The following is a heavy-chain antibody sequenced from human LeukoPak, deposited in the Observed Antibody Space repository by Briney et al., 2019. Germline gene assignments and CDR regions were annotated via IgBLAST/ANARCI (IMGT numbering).Heavy chain of an antibody. V-gene: IGHV3-74*01. Sequence: XXSLXLSCAASGFTFSSHWMHWVRQAPGKGLVCVSRINSDGRSTIYADSVKGRFTISRDNDKNTLYLQMNSLRAEDTAVYYCARANYGSGSFYAMDVWGKGTTVTVSS. J-gene: IGHJ6*04. D-gene: IGHD3-10*01. CDR1: GFTFSSHW. CDR3: ARANYGSGSFYAMDV. CDR2: INSDGRST.